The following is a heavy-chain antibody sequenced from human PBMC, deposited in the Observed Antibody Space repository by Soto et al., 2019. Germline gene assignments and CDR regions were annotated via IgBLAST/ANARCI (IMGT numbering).Heavy chain of an antibody. Sequence: PGESLRLSCAASGFTFSSYSMNWFRQAPGKGLEWVSSISSSSSYIYYADSVKGRFTISRDNAKNSLYLQMNSLRAEDTDVYYCARTSYSSSWQDYWGQGTLVTVSS. D-gene: IGHD6-13*01. CDR2: ISSSSSYI. V-gene: IGHV3-21*01. CDR1: GFTFSSYS. J-gene: IGHJ4*02. CDR3: ARTSYSSSWQDY.